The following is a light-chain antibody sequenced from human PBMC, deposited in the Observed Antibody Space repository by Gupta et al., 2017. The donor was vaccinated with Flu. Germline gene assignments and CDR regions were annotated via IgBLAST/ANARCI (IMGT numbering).Light chain of an antibody. CDR3: SSCTSSTTLV. CDR1: SSDIGSYGY. Sequence: SVTISCTGTSSDIGSYGYVSWYQQHPGKAPQLLIYDVTTRPSGVSDRFSGSKSGDTASLTISGLQAEDEADYYCSSCTSSTTLVFGGGTRLTVL. J-gene: IGLJ2*01. CDR2: DVT. V-gene: IGLV2-14*01.